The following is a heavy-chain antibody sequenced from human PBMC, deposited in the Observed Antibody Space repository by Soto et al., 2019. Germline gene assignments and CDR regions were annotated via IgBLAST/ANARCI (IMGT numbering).Heavy chain of an antibody. CDR2: IDPSDSYT. Sequence: PGESLKISCKGSGYSFTSYWIIWVRQMPGKGLEWMGRIDPSDSYTNYSPSFQGHVTISADKSISTAYLQWSSLKASDTAMYYCALNGDHPSEIYTLAQGAALPISAGM. J-gene: IGHJ6*01. CDR3: ALNGDHPSEIYTLAQGAALPISAGM. CDR1: GYSFTSYW. V-gene: IGHV5-10-1*01. D-gene: IGHD4-17*01.